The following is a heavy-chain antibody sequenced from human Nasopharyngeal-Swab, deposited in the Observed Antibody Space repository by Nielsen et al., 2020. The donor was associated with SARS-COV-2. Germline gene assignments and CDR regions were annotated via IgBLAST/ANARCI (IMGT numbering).Heavy chain of an antibody. Sequence: SETLSLTCTVSGGTFSSYYWSWIRQPPGKGLEWIGYIYYSGSTNYNPSPKSRVTISVDTSKNQFSLKLSSVTAADTAVYYCARDPGPTPTTGYSSGWRWYYYGMDVWGQGTTVTVSS. CDR1: GGTFSSYY. J-gene: IGHJ6*02. CDR2: IYYSGST. V-gene: IGHV4-59*13. D-gene: IGHD6-19*01. CDR3: ARDPGPTPTTGYSSGWRWYYYGMDV.